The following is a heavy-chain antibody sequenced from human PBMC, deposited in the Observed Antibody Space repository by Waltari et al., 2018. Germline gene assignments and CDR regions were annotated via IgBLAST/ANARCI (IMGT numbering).Heavy chain of an antibody. Sequence: EVQLVESGGGLVKPGGSLRLSCAASGFTFSSYSMNWVRQAPGKGLEWVSSISSSSSYIYYADSGKGRFTISRDNAKNSLYLQMNSLRAEDTAVYYCARARTVVVAEGDAFDIWGQGTMVTVSS. CDR2: ISSSSSYI. CDR1: GFTFSSYS. J-gene: IGHJ3*02. CDR3: ARARTVVVAEGDAFDI. D-gene: IGHD3-22*01. V-gene: IGHV3-21*01.